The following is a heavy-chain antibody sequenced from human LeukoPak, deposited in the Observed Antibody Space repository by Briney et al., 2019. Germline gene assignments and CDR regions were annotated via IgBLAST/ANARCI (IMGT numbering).Heavy chain of an antibody. V-gene: IGHV4-61*01. CDR1: GGSVSSSSYY. CDR2: LSYSGST. D-gene: IGHD2-2*01. CDR3: ARCPHCSSTDCYVT. J-gene: IGHJ4*02. Sequence: PSETLSLTCTVSGGSVSSSSYYWSWIRQPPGKGLEWIGYLSYSGSTNYNPSLKSRVSTSVDTSKNQFSLKLSSVTAADTAVYYCARCPHCSSTDCYVTWGQGTLVIVPA.